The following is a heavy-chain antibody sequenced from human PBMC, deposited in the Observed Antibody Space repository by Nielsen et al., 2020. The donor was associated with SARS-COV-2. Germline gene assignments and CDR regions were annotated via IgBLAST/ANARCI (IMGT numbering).Heavy chain of an antibody. Sequence: GGSLRLSCTASGFTFRNFGMHWVRQSPGKGLEWLAFIWYDGSNTNYAESVRGRCTMSRDNSKNTVYLQMNSLRPEDTAVYYCAREFALRDTAYFDSWGQGTLVTVSS. CDR1: GFTFRNFG. D-gene: IGHD5-18*01. CDR2: IWYDGSNT. J-gene: IGHJ4*02. CDR3: AREFALRDTAYFDS. V-gene: IGHV3-33*01.